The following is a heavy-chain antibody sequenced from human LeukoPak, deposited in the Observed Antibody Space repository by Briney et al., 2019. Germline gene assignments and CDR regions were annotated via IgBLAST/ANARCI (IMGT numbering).Heavy chain of an antibody. V-gene: IGHV4-34*01. D-gene: IGHD1-26*01. J-gene: IGHJ4*02. Sequence: KSSETLSLTSSGYGGSFSGYYWSWIRQPPGNGLEWIGEINHSGSTNYNPSLKSRVTISVDTSKNQFSLKLSSVTAADTAVYYCARVGFALQIDYWGQGTLVTVSS. CDR1: GGSFSGYY. CDR3: ARVGFALQIDY. CDR2: INHSGST.